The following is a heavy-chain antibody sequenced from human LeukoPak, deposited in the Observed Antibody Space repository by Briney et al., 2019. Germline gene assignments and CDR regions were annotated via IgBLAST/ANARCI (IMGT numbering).Heavy chain of an antibody. J-gene: IGHJ3*02. CDR2: IYSGGST. CDR3: ARGDGYKNAFDI. V-gene: IGHV3-53*01. CDR1: GFTVSSNY. D-gene: IGHD5-24*01. Sequence: GGSLRLSCAASGFTVSSNYMSWVRQAPGKGVEWVSVIYSGGSTNYADSVKGRFTISRDNSKNTLYLQMNSLRAEDTAVYYCARGDGYKNAFDIWGQGTMVTVSS.